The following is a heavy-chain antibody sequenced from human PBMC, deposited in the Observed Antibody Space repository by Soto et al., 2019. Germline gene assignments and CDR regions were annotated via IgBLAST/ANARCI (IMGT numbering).Heavy chain of an antibody. V-gene: IGHV4-59*01. CDR2: IYYSGST. CDR1: GGSISSYY. D-gene: IGHD3-16*01. J-gene: IGHJ3*02. CDR3: ARDRRGSGTFNLFRAFDI. Sequence: QVQLQESGPGLVKPSETLSLTCTVSGGSISSYYWSWIRQPPGKGLEWIGYIYYSGSTNYNPSLKSRVTISVDTSKNQFSLKLSSVTAADTAVYYCARDRRGSGTFNLFRAFDIWGQGTMVTVSS.